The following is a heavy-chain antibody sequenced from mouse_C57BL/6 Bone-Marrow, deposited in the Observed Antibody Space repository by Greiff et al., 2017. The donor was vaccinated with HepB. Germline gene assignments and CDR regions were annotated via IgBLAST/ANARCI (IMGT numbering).Heavy chain of an antibody. V-gene: IGHV14-2*01. J-gene: IGHJ3*01. CDR3: ADARNLDWFTY. Sequence: VQLKESGAELLKPGASVKVSCTASGFNIKDYYMHWVTHRTEQGLEWIGRIDPEDGETKYAPKFQGKATITADTSSNTAYLQRSSLTSEDTAVYIYADARNLDWFTYWGQAALVTVFA. D-gene: IGHD2-1*01. CDR1: GFNIKDYY. CDR2: IDPEDGET.